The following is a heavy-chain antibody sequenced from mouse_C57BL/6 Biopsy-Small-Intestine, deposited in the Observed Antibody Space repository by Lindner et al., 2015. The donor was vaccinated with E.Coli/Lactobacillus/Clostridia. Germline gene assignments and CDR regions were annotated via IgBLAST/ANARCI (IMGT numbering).Heavy chain of an antibody. CDR2: VDPENGDT. CDR1: GFNIKDDF. CDR3: TTLDSSGPGFPC. V-gene: IGHV14-4*01. J-gene: IGHJ3*01. Sequence: VQLQESGAELVRPGASVKLSCTASGFNIKDDFIHWVKQRPEQGLEWIGWVDPENGDTEYASKFQGKATIAADTSSNTAYLQLSSLTSEDTAVYYCTTLDSSGPGFPCWGQGTLVTVSA. D-gene: IGHD3-2*02.